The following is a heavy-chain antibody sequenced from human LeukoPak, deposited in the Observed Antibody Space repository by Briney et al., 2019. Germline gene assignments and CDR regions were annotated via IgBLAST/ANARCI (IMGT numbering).Heavy chain of an antibody. CDR2: IIPILGIA. CDR1: GGTFSSYA. V-gene: IGHV1-69*04. CDR3: ARDAAPHVADFWSGFLNWFDP. Sequence: SVKVSCKASGGTFSSYAISWVRQAPGQGLEWVGRIIPILGIANYAQKFQGRVTITADKSTSTAYMELSSLRSEDTAVYYCARDAAPHVADFWSGFLNWFDPWGQGTLVTVSS. D-gene: IGHD3-3*01. J-gene: IGHJ5*02.